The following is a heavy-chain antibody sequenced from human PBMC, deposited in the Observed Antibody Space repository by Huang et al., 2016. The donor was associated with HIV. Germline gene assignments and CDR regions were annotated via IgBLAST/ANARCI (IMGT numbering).Heavy chain of an antibody. CDR1: GGSISSYY. V-gene: IGHV4-59*01. J-gene: IGHJ3*02. CDR2: IYYSGRT. Sequence: QVQLQESGPGLVKPSETLSLTCTVSGGSISSYYWSWIRQPPGKGLECIGYIYYSGRTNYNPSLKSRVTISVDTSTNQFSLKLRSVTAADTAVYYCARGTSPWLQEAFDIWGQGTMVTVSS. D-gene: IGHD5-12*01. CDR3: ARGTSPWLQEAFDI.